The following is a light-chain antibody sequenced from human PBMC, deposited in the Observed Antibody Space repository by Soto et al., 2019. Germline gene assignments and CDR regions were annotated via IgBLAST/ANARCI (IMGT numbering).Light chain of an antibody. J-gene: IGKJ1*01. V-gene: IGKV1-5*01. CDR1: QGVRTY. Sequence: DIQMTQSPYTLSGSAGERVSITCRASQGVRTYLAWYQQKPGEAPKMLIYDASTLESGVPSRFRGSGSGADFTLTISGLQPDDCATYFCLQSDSYPPTFGQGTTVE. CDR2: DAS. CDR3: LQSDSYPPT.